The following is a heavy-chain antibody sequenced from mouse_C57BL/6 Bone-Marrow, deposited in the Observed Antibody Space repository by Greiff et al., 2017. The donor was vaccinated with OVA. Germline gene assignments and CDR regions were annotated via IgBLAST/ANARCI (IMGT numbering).Heavy chain of an antibody. CDR1: GYTFTDYY. J-gene: IGHJ2*01. CDR2: INPNNGGT. D-gene: IGHD2-3*01. V-gene: IGHV1-26*01. CDR3: ARRIYDGYPHFDY. Sequence: EVQLQQSGPELVKPGASVKISCKASGYTFTDYYMNWVKQSHGKSLEWIGDINPNNGGTSYNQKFKGKATLTVDKSSSTAYMELRSLTSEDSAVYYCARRIYDGYPHFDYWGQGTTLTVSS.